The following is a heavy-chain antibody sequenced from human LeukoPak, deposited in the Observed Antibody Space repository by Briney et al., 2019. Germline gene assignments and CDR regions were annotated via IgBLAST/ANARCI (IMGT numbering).Heavy chain of an antibody. CDR3: ATPMANTFDAFDI. Sequence: ASVKVSCKPSGYIFRNYDINWARQAPGQGLERMGWMNRENGNTGYAQKFHGRVTMTRHAPTNTAYMELTSLRSEDTAVYFCATPMANTFDAFDIWGQGSRVTVSS. CDR1: GYIFRNYD. D-gene: IGHD5-24*01. V-gene: IGHV1-8*01. CDR2: MNRENGNT. J-gene: IGHJ3*02.